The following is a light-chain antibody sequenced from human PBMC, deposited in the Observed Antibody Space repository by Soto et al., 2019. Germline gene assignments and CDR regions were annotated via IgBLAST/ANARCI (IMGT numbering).Light chain of an antibody. Sequence: EVVVTKSPATLSAYKGERATLSCRASQSVSNNLAWYQQKPGQAPRLLIFGAFSRATGIPARFSGSGSGTEFILTISSLQSEDAAVYYCHQYNGWPPWTFGQGTKVAIK. CDR1: QSVSNN. J-gene: IGKJ1*01. CDR2: GAF. V-gene: IGKV3-15*01. CDR3: HQYNGWPPWT.